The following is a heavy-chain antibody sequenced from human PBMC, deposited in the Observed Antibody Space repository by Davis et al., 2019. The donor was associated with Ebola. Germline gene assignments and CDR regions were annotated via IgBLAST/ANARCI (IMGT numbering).Heavy chain of an antibody. CDR2: VGYSCYDT. V-gene: IGHV3-23*01. CDR1: GFTFSTSA. J-gene: IGHJ4*02. CDR3: AARTNWGSFHY. Sequence: PGGSLRLSCAASGFTFSTSAMNWVRQAPGKGLEWISTVGYSCYDTHYADSVKGRFTITRDNSKNTLFLQMSSLVAEDTALYYCAARTNWGSFHYWGQGILVTVSS. D-gene: IGHD7-27*01.